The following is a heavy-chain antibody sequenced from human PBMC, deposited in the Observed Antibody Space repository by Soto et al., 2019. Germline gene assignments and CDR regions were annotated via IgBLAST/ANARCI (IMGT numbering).Heavy chain of an antibody. V-gene: IGHV4-31*03. CDR1: GGSISSGGYY. Sequence: LSLTCTVSGGSISSGGYYWSWIRQHPGKGLEWIGYIYYSGSTYYNPSLKSRVTISVDTSKNQFSLKLSSVTAADTAVYYCARVTFGGVIDEWGQGTLVTVSS. CDR3: ARVTFGGVIDE. CDR2: IYYSGST. D-gene: IGHD3-16*02. J-gene: IGHJ4*02.